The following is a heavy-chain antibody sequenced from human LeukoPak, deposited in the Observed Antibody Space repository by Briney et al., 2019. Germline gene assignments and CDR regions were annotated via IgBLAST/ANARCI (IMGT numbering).Heavy chain of an antibody. D-gene: IGHD3-22*01. CDR3: ALQRGQWLGVVNWFDP. Sequence: GGSLRLSCAAAGFTVSSNYMSWVRQAPGKGLEWVSVISGSGGSTYYTDSVKGRFTISRDNSKNTLYLQMNSLRAEDTAVYYCALQRGQWLGVVNWFDPWGQGTLVTVSS. CDR2: ISGSGGST. V-gene: IGHV3-23*01. J-gene: IGHJ5*02. CDR1: GFTVSSNY.